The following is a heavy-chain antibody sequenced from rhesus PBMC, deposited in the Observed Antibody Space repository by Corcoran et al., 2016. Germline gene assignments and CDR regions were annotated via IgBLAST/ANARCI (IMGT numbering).Heavy chain of an antibody. J-gene: IGHJ4*01. CDR1: GGSISSSY. CDR3: ARDRFYGSSYVAYFDY. Sequence: QLQLQESGPGLVKPSETLSVTCAVSGGSISSSYWSWIRQAPGKGLEWNGFIYGCGSSTNYTPSLKGRVTLSVDTSKNQLSLKLSSVTTADTAVYYCARDRFYGSSYVAYFDYWGQGVLVTVSS. CDR2: IYGCGSST. V-gene: IGHV4-169*02. D-gene: IGHD4-29*01.